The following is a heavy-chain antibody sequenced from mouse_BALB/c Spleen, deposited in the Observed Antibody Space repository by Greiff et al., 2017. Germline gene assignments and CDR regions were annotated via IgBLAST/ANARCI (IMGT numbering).Heavy chain of an antibody. CDR1: GFAFSSYD. V-gene: IGHV5-12-1*01. J-gene: IGHJ3*01. Sequence: EVMLVESGGGLVKPGGSLKLSCAASGFAFSSYDMSWVRQTPEKRLEWVAYISSGGGSTYYPDTVKGRFTISRDNAKNTLYLQMSSLKSEDTAMYYCARHLEGFAYWGQGTLVTVSA. D-gene: IGHD2-10*02. CDR2: ISSGGGST. CDR3: ARHLEGFAY.